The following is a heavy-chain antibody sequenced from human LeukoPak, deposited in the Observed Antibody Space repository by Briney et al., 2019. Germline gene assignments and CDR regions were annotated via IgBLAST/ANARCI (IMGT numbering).Heavy chain of an antibody. D-gene: IGHD2-21*02. J-gene: IGHJ4*02. V-gene: IGHV4-34*01. CDR3: ARESTIVVVTAIDY. Sequence: PSETLSLTCAVYGGSFSGYYWSWIRQPPGKGLEWIGEINHSGSTNYNPSLKSRVTISVDTSKNQFSLKLSSVTAADTAVYYCARESTIVVVTAIDYWGQGTLVTVSS. CDR1: GGSFSGYY. CDR2: INHSGST.